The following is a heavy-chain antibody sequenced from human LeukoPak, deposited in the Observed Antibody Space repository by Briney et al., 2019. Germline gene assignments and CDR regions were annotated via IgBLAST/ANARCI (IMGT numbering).Heavy chain of an antibody. D-gene: IGHD5-12*01. CDR1: VYTFTSYG. CDR3: ARGTGGYDLYYYYYYMDV. J-gene: IGHJ6*03. V-gene: IGHV1-18*01. Sequence: ASVKVSCKASVYTFTSYGISWVRQAPGQGLEWMGWISAYNGNTNYAQKLQGRVTMTTDTSTSTAYMELRSLRSDDTAVYYCARGTGGYDLYYYYYYMDVWGKGTTVTISS. CDR2: ISAYNGNT.